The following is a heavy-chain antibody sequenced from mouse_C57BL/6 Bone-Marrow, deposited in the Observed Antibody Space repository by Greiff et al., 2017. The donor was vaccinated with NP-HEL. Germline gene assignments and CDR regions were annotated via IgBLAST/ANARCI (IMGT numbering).Heavy chain of an antibody. CDR1: GYAFSSSW. V-gene: IGHV1-82*01. CDR2: IYPGDGDT. CDR3: ARRRLGHYFDV. Sequence: VQRQQVGPELVKPGASVKISCKASGYAFSSSWMNWVKQRPGKGLEWIGRIYPGDGDTNYNEKFKGKATLTADKSSSTAYMELRSLTSEDSAVYFCARRRLGHYFDVWGTGTTVTVSS. D-gene: IGHD3-3*01. J-gene: IGHJ1*03.